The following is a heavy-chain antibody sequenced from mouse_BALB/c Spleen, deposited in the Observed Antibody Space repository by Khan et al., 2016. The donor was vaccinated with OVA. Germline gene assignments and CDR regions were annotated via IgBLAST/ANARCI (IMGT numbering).Heavy chain of an antibody. V-gene: IGHV5-9-3*01. D-gene: IGHD2-1*01. CDR1: GFTFSTYA. CDR2: ISSDGHYT. Sequence: EVELVESGGGLVKPGGSLKLSCAASGFTFSTYAMSWVRQTPEKRLEWVATISSDGHYTYFPDNVTGRFTFSRYNAKNTLCLQMTSLRSEDTAMYYWTRSPYGNFAYWGQGTLVTVAA. CDR3: TRSPYGNFAY. J-gene: IGHJ3*01.